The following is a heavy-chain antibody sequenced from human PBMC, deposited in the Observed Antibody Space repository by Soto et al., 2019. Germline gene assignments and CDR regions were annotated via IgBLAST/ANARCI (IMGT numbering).Heavy chain of an antibody. Sequence: EVQMVECGGCLVQPGGSLRLSCAASGFTFSSYWMSWVGQAPGKGLEWVANIKQDGSEKYSVDSVKGPFTISRDNAKNSLYQQLNSLRAEDTAVYYCAGCWSDFDHWGQGTLVTVSS. D-gene: IGHD6-13*01. CDR1: GFTFSSYW. CDR2: IKQDGSEK. J-gene: IGHJ4*02. CDR3: AGCWSDFDH. V-gene: IGHV3-7*01.